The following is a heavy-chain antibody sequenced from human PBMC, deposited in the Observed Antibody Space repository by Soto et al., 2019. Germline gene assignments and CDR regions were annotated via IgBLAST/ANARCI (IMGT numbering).Heavy chain of an antibody. CDR2: IYYSGST. J-gene: IGHJ4*02. V-gene: IGHV4-39*01. Sequence: SETLSLTCTVSGASISSFSYYLAWIRQPPGRGLEWIGSIYYSGSTYYTPSLKSRATISVNTPKNQFSLKLTSVATTDTALSFCARHYSGTWGVYFGSWGQGTLVTVSS. D-gene: IGHD6-13*01. CDR1: GASISSFSYY. CDR3: ARHYSGTWGVYFGS.